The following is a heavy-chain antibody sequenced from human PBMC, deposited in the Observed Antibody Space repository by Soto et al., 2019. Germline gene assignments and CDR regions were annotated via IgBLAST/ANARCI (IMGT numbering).Heavy chain of an antibody. CDR2: VDSDGSGT. V-gene: IGHV3-74*01. CDR3: ATVFEH. CDR1: GITFSGYW. J-gene: IGHJ4*02. Sequence: EVQLVESGGGSDQPGGSLRLSCVASGITFSGYWMHWVRQVPGKGLVWVARVDSDGSGTSYADSVKGRFTISRDNAKNTLYLQMNSLRVEDTAVYYCATVFEHWGQGIPVTVSS.